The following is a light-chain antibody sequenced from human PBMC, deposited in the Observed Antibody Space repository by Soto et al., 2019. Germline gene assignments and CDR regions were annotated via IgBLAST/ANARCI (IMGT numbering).Light chain of an antibody. CDR1: QSVSSSY. Sequence: EIVLTQSPGTLSLSPGERATLSCRASQSVSSSYLAWYQQKPGQAPRLLIYDASSRATGIPDRFSGSGSGKDFTLTISRLEPEDFAVYYCQQYGSSPSFGGGTKVEIK. CDR2: DAS. CDR3: QQYGSSPS. J-gene: IGKJ4*01. V-gene: IGKV3-20*01.